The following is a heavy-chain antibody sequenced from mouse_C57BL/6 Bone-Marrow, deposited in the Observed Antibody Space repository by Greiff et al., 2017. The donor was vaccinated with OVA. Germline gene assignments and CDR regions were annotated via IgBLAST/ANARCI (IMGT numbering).Heavy chain of an antibody. CDR1: GYTFTSYG. CDR3: ARHMVFDYMYYFDY. D-gene: IGHD2-2*01. Sequence: SGAELARPGASVKLSCKASGYTFTSYGISWVKQRTGQGLEWIGEIYPRSGNTYYNEKFKGKATLTADKSSSTAYMELRSLTSEDSAVYFCARHMVFDYMYYFDYWGQGTTLTVSS. CDR2: IYPRSGNT. J-gene: IGHJ2*01. V-gene: IGHV1-81*01.